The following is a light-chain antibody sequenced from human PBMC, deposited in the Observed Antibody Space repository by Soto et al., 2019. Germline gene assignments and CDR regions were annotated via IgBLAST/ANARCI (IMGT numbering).Light chain of an antibody. CDR1: QSVSSSY. Sequence: EIVLTQSPGTLSLSPGERATLSCRASQSVSSSYLAWYQQKPGQAPRLLIYGASSRATGIPDRFSGSGSGTHFTLTISRLEPEDFAVYYCQQYGSSFYTFGQGTKLEIK. CDR2: GAS. V-gene: IGKV3-20*01. CDR3: QQYGSSFYT. J-gene: IGKJ2*01.